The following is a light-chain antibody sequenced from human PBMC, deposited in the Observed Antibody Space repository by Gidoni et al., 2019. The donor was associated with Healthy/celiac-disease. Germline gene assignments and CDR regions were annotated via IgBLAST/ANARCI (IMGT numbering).Light chain of an antibody. Sequence: QSVLTQPPSLSGAPVQRVTIPCTGSSSNIGAGYDVHWYQQLPGTAPKLLIDGNSNRPSGVPDRFSGSKSGTSASLAITGLQAEDEADYYCQSYDSSLSDVVFGGGTKLTGL. CDR1: SSNIGAGYD. V-gene: IGLV1-40*01. J-gene: IGLJ2*01. CDR2: GNS. CDR3: QSYDSSLSDVV.